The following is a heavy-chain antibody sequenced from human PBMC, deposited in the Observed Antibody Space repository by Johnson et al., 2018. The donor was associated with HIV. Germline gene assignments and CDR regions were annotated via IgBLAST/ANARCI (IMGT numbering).Heavy chain of an antibody. CDR1: GFTFSSYD. Sequence: VQLVESGGGLVQPGGSLRLSCAASGFTFSSYDMHWVRQATGTGLEWVSAIGTAGDTYYPCSVKGRLTISRENAKNSLYLQMNSLRAGDTAVYYCARSYCSGGSCYLGAFDIWGQGTMVTVSS. CDR2: IGTAGDT. V-gene: IGHV3-13*01. CDR3: ARSYCSGGSCYLGAFDI. D-gene: IGHD2-15*01. J-gene: IGHJ3*02.